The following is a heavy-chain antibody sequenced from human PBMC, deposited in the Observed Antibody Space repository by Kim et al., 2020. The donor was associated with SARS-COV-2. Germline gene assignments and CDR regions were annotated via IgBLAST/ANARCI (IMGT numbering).Heavy chain of an antibody. CDR2: INHSGST. J-gene: IGHJ5*02. Sequence: SETLSLTCAVYGGSFSGYYWSWIRQPPGKGLEWIGEINHSGSTNYNPSLKSRVTISVDTSKNQFSLKLSSMTAADTAVYYCARGPGYSSSWYGARNWFDP. D-gene: IGHD6-13*01. V-gene: IGHV4-34*01. CDR3: ARGPGYSSSWYGARNWFDP. CDR1: GGSFSGYY.